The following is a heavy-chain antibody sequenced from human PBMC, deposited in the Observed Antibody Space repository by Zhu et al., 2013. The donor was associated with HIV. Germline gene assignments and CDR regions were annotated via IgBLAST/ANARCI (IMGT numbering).Heavy chain of an antibody. J-gene: IGHJ5*01. V-gene: IGHV1-2*02. CDR1: GYSFSDHH. CDR2: INPNSGGT. CDR3: ARANYYDSSGLHWFDP. Sequence: QVQLVQSGAGVKKPGASMKVSCKASGYSFSDHHIHWVRQAPGQGVEWMGWINPNSGGTNYAQKFQGRVTMTRDTSISTAYMELSRLRSDDTAVYYCARANYYDSSGLHWFDPGATGPGHRLL. D-gene: IGHD3-22*01.